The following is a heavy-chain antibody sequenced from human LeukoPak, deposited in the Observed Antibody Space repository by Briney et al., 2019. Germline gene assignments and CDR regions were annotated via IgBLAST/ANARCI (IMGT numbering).Heavy chain of an antibody. D-gene: IGHD3-10*01. CDR1: GYTFTGYY. CDR2: INPNSGGT. V-gene: IGHV1-2*02. CDR3: ARVSRFGGHGFDY. Sequence: ASVKVSCTASGYTFTGYYMHWVRQAPGQGLEWMGWINPNSGGTNYAQKFQGRVTMTRDTSISTAYMELSRLRSDDTAVYYCARVSRFGGHGFDYWGQGTLVTVSS. J-gene: IGHJ4*02.